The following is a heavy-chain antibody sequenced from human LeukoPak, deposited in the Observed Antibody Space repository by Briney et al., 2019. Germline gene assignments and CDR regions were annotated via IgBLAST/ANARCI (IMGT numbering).Heavy chain of an antibody. CDR1: GYTLTELS. J-gene: IGHJ4*02. Sequence: GTSVKVSCKVSGYTLTELSMHWVRQAPGKGLELMGGLDPEDGETIYAQKFQGRVTMTEDTSTDTVYMELSSLRSEDTAVYYCATGTPSTYDFWSVADYWGQGTLVTVSS. CDR3: ATGTPSTYDFWSVADY. D-gene: IGHD3-3*01. CDR2: LDPEDGET. V-gene: IGHV1-24*01.